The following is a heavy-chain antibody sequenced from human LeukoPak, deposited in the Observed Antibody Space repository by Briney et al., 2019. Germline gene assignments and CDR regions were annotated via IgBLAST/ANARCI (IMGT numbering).Heavy chain of an antibody. CDR1: GFTFDDYA. V-gene: IGHV3-9*01. D-gene: IGHD6-19*01. J-gene: IGHJ4*02. CDR2: ISWNSGSI. Sequence: GGSLRLSCAASGFTFDDYAMHWVRQAPGKGLEWVSGISWNSGSIGYADSVKGRFTISRDNAKNSLYLQMNSLRAEDTASYYCAKGSDWSSREGYFDYWGQGTLVTVSS. CDR3: AKGSDWSSREGYFDY.